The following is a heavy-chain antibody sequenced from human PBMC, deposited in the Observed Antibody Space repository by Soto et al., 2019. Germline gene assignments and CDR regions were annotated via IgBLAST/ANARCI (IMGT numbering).Heavy chain of an antibody. D-gene: IGHD3-10*01. CDR1: GFTFSTYA. CDR2: ISDSGVST. J-gene: IGHJ3*02. CDR3: AKDLYYYGSGTYYKGDAFHM. Sequence: VQLLESGGGLVQPGGSLRLSCAASGFTFSTYAMSWVRQAPGKGLEWVSTISDSGVSTYYADSVKGRFTISRDNSKNTLSLQMNSLRAEDSALYYCAKDLYYYGSGTYYKGDAFHMWGQGTLVTVSS. V-gene: IGHV3-23*01.